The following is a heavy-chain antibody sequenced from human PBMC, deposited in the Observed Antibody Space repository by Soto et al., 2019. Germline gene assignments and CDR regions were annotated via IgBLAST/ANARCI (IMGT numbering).Heavy chain of an antibody. CDR1: GFTFSSYA. CDR2: ISGSGGST. D-gene: IGHD6-19*01. CDR3: GVAGASYYYYYGMDV. J-gene: IGHJ6*02. Sequence: GGSLRLSCAASGFTFSSYAMSWVRQAPGKGLKWVSAISGSGGSTYYADSVKGRFTISRDNSKNTLYLQMNSLRAEDTAVYYCGVAGASYYYYYGMDVWGQGTTVTVSS. V-gene: IGHV3-23*01.